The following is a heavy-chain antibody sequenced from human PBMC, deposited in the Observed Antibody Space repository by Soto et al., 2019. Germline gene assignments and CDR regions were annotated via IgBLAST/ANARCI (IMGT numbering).Heavy chain of an antibody. J-gene: IGHJ6*02. CDR1: GFTVSTNF. CDR3: ARARMQLWPNYYDDGLDV. CDR2: IYSGGST. V-gene: IGHV3-66*01. Sequence: EVQLVESGGGLVQPGGSLRLSCAASGFTVSTNFMTWVRQAPGKGLEWVSVIYSGGSTFYADSVKGRFTITRDNSKNTVDFQMNSLRVEDTAVYYCARARMQLWPNYYDDGLDVWGQGTTVTVSS. D-gene: IGHD5-18*01.